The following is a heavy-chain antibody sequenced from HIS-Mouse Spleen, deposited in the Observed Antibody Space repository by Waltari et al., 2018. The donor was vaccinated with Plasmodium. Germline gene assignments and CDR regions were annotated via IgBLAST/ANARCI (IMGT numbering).Heavy chain of an antibody. V-gene: IGHV4-39*07. CDR3: ARDRITGTSYFDY. Sequence: QLQLQESGPGLVKPSETLSLTCTVSGGSISSSSYYWGWIRRPPGKGLEWIGSIYYSGSTYYNPALKGRVTISVDTSKNQFSLKLSSVTAADTAVYYCARDRITGTSYFDYWGQGTLVTVSS. CDR2: IYYSGST. CDR1: GGSISSSSYY. D-gene: IGHD1-7*01. J-gene: IGHJ4*02.